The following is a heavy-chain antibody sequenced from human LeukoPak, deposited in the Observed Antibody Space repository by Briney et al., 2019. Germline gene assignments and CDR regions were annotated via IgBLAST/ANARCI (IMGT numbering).Heavy chain of an antibody. Sequence: GGSLRLSCAASGFTFSSYSMNWVRQAPGKGLEWVSSISSSSYIYYADSVKGRFTISRDNAKNSLYLQMNSLRAEDTAVYYCVRVLLYSYGYYYYYGMDVWGQGTTVTVSS. CDR1: GFTFSSYS. J-gene: IGHJ6*02. CDR3: VRVLLYSYGYYYYYGMDV. D-gene: IGHD5-18*01. V-gene: IGHV3-21*01. CDR2: ISSSSYI.